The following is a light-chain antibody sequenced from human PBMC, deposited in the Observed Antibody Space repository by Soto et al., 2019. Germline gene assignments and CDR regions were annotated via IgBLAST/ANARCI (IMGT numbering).Light chain of an antibody. CDR2: DAS. Sequence: DIQMTQSPSTLSASVGDRVTITCRASQSISSWLAWYQQKPGKAPKLLIYDASSLESGVPSRFSGSGSGTEFTLTISSLQPDDFETYYCQQSNSYPWTLGQGTKVDIK. V-gene: IGKV1-5*01. J-gene: IGKJ1*01. CDR3: QQSNSYPWT. CDR1: QSISSW.